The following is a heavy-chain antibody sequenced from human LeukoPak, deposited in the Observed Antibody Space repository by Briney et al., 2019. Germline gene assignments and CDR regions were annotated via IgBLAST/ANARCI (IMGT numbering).Heavy chain of an antibody. V-gene: IGHV4-59*01. CDR3: ARGGDTAMVTAFDY. D-gene: IGHD5-18*01. CDR2: IYYSGST. Sequence: PSETLSLTCTVSGGSISSYYCSWIRQPPGKGLEWIGYIYYSGSTNYNPSLKSRVTISVDTSKNQFSLKLSSVTAADTAVYYCARGGDTAMVTAFDYWGQGTLVTVSS. J-gene: IGHJ4*02. CDR1: GGSISSYY.